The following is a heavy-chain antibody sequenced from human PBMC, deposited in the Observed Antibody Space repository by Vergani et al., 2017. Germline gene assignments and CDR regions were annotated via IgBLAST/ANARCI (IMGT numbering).Heavy chain of an antibody. CDR2: IIPIFGTA. D-gene: IGHD2-21*02. V-gene: IGHV1-69*01. CDR1: GGTFSSYA. CDR3: ASTYCGGDCYRGLPEXFQH. Sequence: QVQLVQSGAEVKKPGSSVKVSCKASGGTFSSYAISWVRQAPGQGLEWMGGIIPIFGTANYAQKFQGRVTITADESTSTAYMELSSLRSEDTAVYYCASTYCGGDCYRGLPEXFQHWGQGTLVTVSS. J-gene: IGHJ1*01.